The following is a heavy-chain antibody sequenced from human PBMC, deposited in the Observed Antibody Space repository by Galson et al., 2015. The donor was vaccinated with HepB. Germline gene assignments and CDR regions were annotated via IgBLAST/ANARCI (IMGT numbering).Heavy chain of an antibody. Sequence: SLRLSCAASGFTFSSYGMHWVRQAPGKGLEWVAFIRYDGSNKYYADSVKGRFTISRDNSKNTLYLQMNSLRAEDTAVYYCAKPRPYSSGWYYFDYWGQGTLVTVSS. CDR1: GFTFSSYG. V-gene: IGHV3-30*02. CDR3: AKPRPYSSGWYYFDY. J-gene: IGHJ4*02. D-gene: IGHD6-19*01. CDR2: IRYDGSNK.